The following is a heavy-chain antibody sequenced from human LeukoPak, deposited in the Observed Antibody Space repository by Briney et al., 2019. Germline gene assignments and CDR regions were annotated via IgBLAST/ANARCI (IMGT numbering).Heavy chain of an antibody. Sequence: PGRSLRLSCAASGFTFSSYGVHWVRQAPGNGLEWVAVIWYDGSNKYYADSVKGRFTISRDNSKNTLYLQMNSLRAEDTAVYYCARDSNVRGLDYWGQGTLVTVSS. CDR3: ARDSNVRGLDY. V-gene: IGHV3-33*01. CDR1: GFTFSSYG. CDR2: IWYDGSNK. D-gene: IGHD3-10*01. J-gene: IGHJ4*02.